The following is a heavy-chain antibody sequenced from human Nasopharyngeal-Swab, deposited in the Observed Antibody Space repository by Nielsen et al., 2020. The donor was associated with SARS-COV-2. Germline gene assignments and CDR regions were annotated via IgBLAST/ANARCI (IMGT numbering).Heavy chain of an antibody. CDR1: GYSTSSGYY. J-gene: IGHJ5*02. V-gene: IGHV4-38-2*01. CDR3: ARIVVVPAASVRIRGWFDP. D-gene: IGHD2-2*01. CDR2: IYHSGST. Sequence: SETLSLTCAVSGYSTSSGYYWGWIRQPPGKGLEWIGSIYHSGSTYYNPSLKSRVTISVDTSKNQFSLKLSSVTAADTAVYYCARIVVVPAASVRIRGWFDPWGQGTLVTVSS.